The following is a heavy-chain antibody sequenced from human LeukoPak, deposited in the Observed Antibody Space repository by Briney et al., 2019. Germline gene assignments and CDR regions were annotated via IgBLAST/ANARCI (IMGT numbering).Heavy chain of an antibody. CDR2: IKSKTDGGTT. D-gene: IGHD1-14*01. Sequence: GGSLRLSCAVSQFTLNYAWMSWVRQAPGKGLEWGCRIKSKTDGGTTDYAAPVKGRFTISRDDSKNTLYLEMNSLKTEDTAVYYCTSYNTRDAFHIWGQGTMVTVSS. V-gene: IGHV3-15*01. J-gene: IGHJ3*02. CDR1: QFTLNYAW. CDR3: TSYNTRDAFHI.